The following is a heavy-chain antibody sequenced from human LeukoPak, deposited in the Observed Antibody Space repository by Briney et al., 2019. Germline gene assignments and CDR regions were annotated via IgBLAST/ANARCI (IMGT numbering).Heavy chain of an antibody. CDR1: GGSISSDH. J-gene: IGHJ2*01. D-gene: IGHD3-16*01. CDR3: ARDLFRLGPSPGVVVRYFDL. Sequence: SETLSLTCNVSGGSISSDHWSWIRQPPGKGLEWIGYIYYSGNTNYNPSLKSRVTISVDTSKNQFSLKLSSVTAADTAVYYCARDLFRLGPSPGVVVRYFDLWGRGTLVTVSS. V-gene: IGHV4-59*01. CDR2: IYYSGNT.